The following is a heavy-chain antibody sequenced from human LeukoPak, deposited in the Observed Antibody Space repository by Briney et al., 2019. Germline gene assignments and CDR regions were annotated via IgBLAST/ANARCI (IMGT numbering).Heavy chain of an antibody. D-gene: IGHD2-15*01. J-gene: IGHJ4*02. CDR2: IIPIFGTA. Sequence: SVKVSFKASGYTFTIYAISWVRQAPGQGLEWMGGIIPIFGTANYAQKFQGRVTITADKSTSTAYMELSSLRSEDTAVYYCASNLRYCSGGSCFGGYFDYWGQGTLVTVSS. V-gene: IGHV1-69*06. CDR1: GYTFTIYA. CDR3: ASNLRYCSGGSCFGGYFDY.